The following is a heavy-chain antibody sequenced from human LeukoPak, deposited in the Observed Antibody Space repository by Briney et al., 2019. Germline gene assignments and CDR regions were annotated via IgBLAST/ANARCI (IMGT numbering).Heavy chain of an antibody. CDR3: ARDTTYYDFWSGYHTYFDY. J-gene: IGHJ4*02. Sequence: GGSLRLSCAASGFTFNSYWMSWGRQAPGKGLEWVANIKHDGSENNYVDSVKGRFTISRDNAKNSLYLQMSSLRAEDTAVYYCARDTTYYDFWSGYHTYFDYWGQGTLVTVSS. CDR1: GFTFNSYW. D-gene: IGHD3-3*01. CDR2: IKHDGSEN. V-gene: IGHV3-7*01.